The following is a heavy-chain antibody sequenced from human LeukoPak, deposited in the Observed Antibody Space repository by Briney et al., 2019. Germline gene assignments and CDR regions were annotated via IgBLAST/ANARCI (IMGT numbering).Heavy chain of an antibody. Sequence: PSETLSLTCSVSGGSISSYYWSWIRQPPGKGLEWIGYISYSGSTNYKPSLKSRVTISVDTSKNQFSLKLTSVTAADTAVYYCARKGPSAAATVDYWGQGTLVTVSS. D-gene: IGHD6-13*01. J-gene: IGHJ4*02. V-gene: IGHV4-59*01. CDR3: ARKGPSAAATVDY. CDR1: GGSISSYY. CDR2: ISYSGST.